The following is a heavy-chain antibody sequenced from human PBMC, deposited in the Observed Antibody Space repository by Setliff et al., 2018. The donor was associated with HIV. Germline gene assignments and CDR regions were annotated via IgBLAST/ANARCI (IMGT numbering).Heavy chain of an antibody. J-gene: IGHJ3*02. V-gene: IGHV4-59*01. CDR2: IYTTGST. D-gene: IGHD1-26*01. CDR1: GGSISSNW. CDR3: ASGSPFDGFDM. Sequence: TSETLSLTCAVSGGSISSNWWSWVRQTPGKGLEWIGHIYTTGSTHYNPSLRSRVTISIDTSKRHFSLRLKSVTAADTALYYCASGSPFDGFDMWGQGTMVTVSS.